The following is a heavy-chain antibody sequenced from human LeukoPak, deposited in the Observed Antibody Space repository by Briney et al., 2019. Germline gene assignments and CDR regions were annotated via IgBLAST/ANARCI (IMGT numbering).Heavy chain of an antibody. CDR1: GYTFTNYG. V-gene: IGHV1-18*01. CDR2: ISAYNGNT. CDR3: AREGALYYYMDV. Sequence: ASVKVSCKASGYTFTNYGISWVRQAPGQGLEWMGWISAYNGNTNCVQKFQGRVTMTTGTSTSTAYMELRSLRSDDTAVYYCAREGALYYYMDVWGKGTTVTVSS. J-gene: IGHJ6*03.